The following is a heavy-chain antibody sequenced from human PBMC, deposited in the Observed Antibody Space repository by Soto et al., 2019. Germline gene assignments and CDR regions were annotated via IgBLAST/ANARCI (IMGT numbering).Heavy chain of an antibody. CDR1: GGSIGGGTYY. CDR3: ARDSTGYGSVDY. Sequence: SETLSLTCTVSGGSIGGGTYYWSWIRQHPEKGLEWIGYIYYSGTTYYNPSLESRLTISVDTSKNQFSLKLSSVTVADTAVYYCARDSTGYGSVDYWGQGTLVTVSS. D-gene: IGHD3-10*01. J-gene: IGHJ4*02. CDR2: IYYSGTT. V-gene: IGHV4-31*03.